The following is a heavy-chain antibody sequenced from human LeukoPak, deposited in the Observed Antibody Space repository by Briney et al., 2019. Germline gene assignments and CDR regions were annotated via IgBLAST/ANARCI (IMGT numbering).Heavy chain of an antibody. D-gene: IGHD5-18*01. CDR2: IYTSGST. Sequence: SQTLSLTCAVSGGSISSGGYYWSWIRQPAGKGLEWIGRIYTSGSTNYNPSLKSRVTMSVDTSKNQFSLKLSSVTAADTAVYYCAGARGYSYGFDYYGMDVWGQGTTVTVSS. CDR3: AGARGYSYGFDYYGMDV. CDR1: GGSISSGGYY. V-gene: IGHV4-61*02. J-gene: IGHJ6*02.